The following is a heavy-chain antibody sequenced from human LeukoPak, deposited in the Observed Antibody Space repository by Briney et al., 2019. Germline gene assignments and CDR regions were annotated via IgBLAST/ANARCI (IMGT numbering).Heavy chain of an antibody. Sequence: GGSLRLSCAASGFTFSSYAMSWIRQPPGKGLEWVSAISGSGANTYYADSVKGRFTISRDNSKNTLYLQMNSLRAEDTALYYCAKGPVCSSTSCYSVGAFDIWGQGTMVTVSS. CDR3: AKGPVCSSTSCYSVGAFDI. CDR1: GFTFSSYA. D-gene: IGHD2-2*01. CDR2: ISGSGANT. V-gene: IGHV3-23*01. J-gene: IGHJ3*02.